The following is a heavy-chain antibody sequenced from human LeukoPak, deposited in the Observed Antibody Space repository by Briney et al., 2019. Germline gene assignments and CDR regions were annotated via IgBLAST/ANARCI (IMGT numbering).Heavy chain of an antibody. J-gene: IGHJ4*02. CDR1: GGSISSSSYY. V-gene: IGHV4-39*01. CDR2: IYYSGST. CDR3: ATGGYCSGGSCRLDY. Sequence: PSETLSLTCTVSGGSISSSSYYWGWIRQPPGKGLEWIGSIYYSGSTYYNPSLKSRVTISVDTAKSQFSLKLSSVTAADTAVYYCATGGYCSGGSCRLDYWGQGTLVTASS. D-gene: IGHD2-15*01.